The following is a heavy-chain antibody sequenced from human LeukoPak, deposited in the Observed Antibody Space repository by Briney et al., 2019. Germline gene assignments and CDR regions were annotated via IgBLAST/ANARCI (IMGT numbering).Heavy chain of an antibody. J-gene: IGHJ3*02. CDR3: ARDFVYCGGDCFPDDAFDI. Sequence: GASVKVSCKASGYTFTGYYMHWVRQAPGQGLEWMGCINPNSGGTNYAQKFQGRVTMTRDTSISTAYMELSRVRSDATAVYYCARDFVYCGGDCFPDDAFDIWGQGTMVTVSS. CDR2: INPNSGGT. V-gene: IGHV1-2*02. D-gene: IGHD2-21*02. CDR1: GYTFTGYY.